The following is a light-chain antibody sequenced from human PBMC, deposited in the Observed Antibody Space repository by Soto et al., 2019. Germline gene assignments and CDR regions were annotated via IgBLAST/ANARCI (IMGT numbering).Light chain of an antibody. CDR3: QQSDKMPS. V-gene: IGKV1-39*01. Sequence: EIPLTQSPSSLAASVGDRLTLTCRASRNVSIYLNWYQHKPGKGPTLLIHATSNLQIGVPSRFSGSGSGTEFTLTISRLEPEDFGTYYCQQSDKMPSVGQGTRLVIK. CDR1: RNVSIY. J-gene: IGKJ5*01. CDR2: ATS.